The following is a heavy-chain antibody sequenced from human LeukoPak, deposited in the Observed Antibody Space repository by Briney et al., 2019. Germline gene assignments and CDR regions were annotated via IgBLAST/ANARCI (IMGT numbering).Heavy chain of an antibody. V-gene: IGHV1-2*02. CDR2: IDPNSGDT. CDR1: GYTFTGYF. CDR3: ARVRGGYCSGDRCYGDFFFDN. J-gene: IGHJ4*02. Sequence: ASVKVSCKTYGYTFTGYFIHWVRQAPGQGLEWMGWIDPNSGDTKYDEKFQGRVTLTRDTTTTTVYMESSSLRSDDTAVYFCARVRGGYCSGDRCYGDFFFDNWGQGTLVTVTS. D-gene: IGHD2-15*01.